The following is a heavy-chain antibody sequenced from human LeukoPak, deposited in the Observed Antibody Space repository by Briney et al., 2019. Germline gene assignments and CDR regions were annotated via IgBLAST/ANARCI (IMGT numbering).Heavy chain of an antibody. J-gene: IGHJ4*02. CDR2: IYHSGST. Sequence: SETLSLTCSVSGGSISNYYWSWIRQPPRKGLEWIGNIYHSGSTYYNPSLKSRVTISVDTSKNQFSLKLSSVTAADTAVYYCARDMSTSTWGSWGQGTLVTVSS. D-gene: IGHD3-16*01. CDR3: ARDMSTSTWGS. V-gene: IGHV4-59*12. CDR1: GGSISNYY.